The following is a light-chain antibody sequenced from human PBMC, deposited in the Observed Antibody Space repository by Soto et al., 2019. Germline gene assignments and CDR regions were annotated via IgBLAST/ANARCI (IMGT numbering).Light chain of an antibody. CDR1: SSDVRGYNY. CDR3: SSYTSSSTVV. Sequence: QSALTQPASVSGSPGQSITISCTGTSSDVRGYNYVSWYQQNPGKAPKLMIYDVSNRPSGVSNRFSGSKSGNTASLTISGLQAEDEADYYCSSYTSSSTVVFGGGTKLTVL. CDR2: DVS. J-gene: IGLJ2*01. V-gene: IGLV2-14*01.